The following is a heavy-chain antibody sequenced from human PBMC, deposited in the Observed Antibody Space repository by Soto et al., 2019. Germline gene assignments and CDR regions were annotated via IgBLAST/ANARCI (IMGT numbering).Heavy chain of an antibody. CDR1: GFTFRSYG. Sequence: QVHLVESGGDVVQPGRSLRLSCAASGFTFRSYGMHWVRQAPGKGLEWVAIIWYDGSNQSYADSVRGRFTISRDNSKDTLYLQMNSLRAEDTGVYYCGRVFDTSGDGMDVWGQGTTVTVSS. V-gene: IGHV3-33*01. D-gene: IGHD5-12*01. J-gene: IGHJ6*02. CDR3: GRVFDTSGDGMDV. CDR2: IWYDGSNQ.